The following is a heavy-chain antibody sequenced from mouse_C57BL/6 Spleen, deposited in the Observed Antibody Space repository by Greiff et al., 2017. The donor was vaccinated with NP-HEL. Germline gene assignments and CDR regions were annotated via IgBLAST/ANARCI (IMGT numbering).Heavy chain of an antibody. CDR2: ISSGSSTI. CDR1: GFTFSDYG. J-gene: IGHJ4*01. V-gene: IGHV5-17*01. CDR3: AREGTVVAYYYAMDY. Sequence: EVHLVESGGGLVKPGGSLKLSCAASGFTFSDYGMHWVRQAPEKGLEWVAYISSGSSTIYYADTVKGRFTISRDNAKNTLFLQMTSLRSEDTAMYYCAREGTVVAYYYAMDYRGQGTSVTVSS. D-gene: IGHD1-1*01.